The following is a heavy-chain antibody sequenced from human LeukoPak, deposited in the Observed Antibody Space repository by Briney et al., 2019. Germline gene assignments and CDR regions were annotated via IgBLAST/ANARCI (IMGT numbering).Heavy chain of an antibody. Sequence: GGSLRLSCAASGFTLRSYGMHWVRQAPGKGLEWVGVISYDGSNKYYADSVKGRFTIPRDNSKNTLYLQMNSLRAEDTAVYYCAKSAKYDILTGWLDYWGQGTLVTVSS. J-gene: IGHJ4*02. V-gene: IGHV3-30*18. CDR1: GFTLRSYG. D-gene: IGHD3-9*01. CDR2: ISYDGSNK. CDR3: AKSAKYDILTGWLDY.